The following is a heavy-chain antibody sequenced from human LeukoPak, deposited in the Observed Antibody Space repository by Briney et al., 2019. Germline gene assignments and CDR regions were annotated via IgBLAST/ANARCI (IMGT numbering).Heavy chain of an antibody. CDR3: ARTSDLSFDY. J-gene: IGHJ4*02. CDR1: GASISSGGYY. V-gene: IGHV4-31*03. D-gene: IGHD2-21*02. CDR2: IYYSGST. Sequence: PSQTLSLTCTVSGASISSGGYYWSWIRQHPGKGLEWIGYIYYSGSTYYNPSLKSRVTISVDTSKNQFSLKLSSVTAADTAVYYCARTSDLSFDYWGQGTLVTVSS.